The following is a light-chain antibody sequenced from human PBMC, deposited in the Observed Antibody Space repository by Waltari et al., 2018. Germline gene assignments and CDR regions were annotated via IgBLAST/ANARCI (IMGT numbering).Light chain of an antibody. J-gene: IGKJ4*01. CDR3: QLYDHDRPGLT. CDR2: DAS. CDR1: QDISNH. V-gene: IGKV1-33*01. Sequence: DIQMTQFPSSLSAAVGDRVIISCQASQDISNHLNWYQQQPGKAPKLLIYDASNLETGVPSRFSGSGFGTVFTFIINSLQPEDIATYYCQLYDHDRPGLTFGGGTQV.